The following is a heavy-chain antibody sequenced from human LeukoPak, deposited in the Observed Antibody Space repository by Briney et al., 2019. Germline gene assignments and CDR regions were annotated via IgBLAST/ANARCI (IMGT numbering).Heavy chain of an antibody. CDR3: ARSDYHNSGSHTVFDAFDI. CDR1: GGSISRYY. D-gene: IGHD3-10*01. CDR2: IDDSGNT. Sequence: SETLSLTCTVSGGSISRYYWSWLRRPPGKGLEWIGYIDDSGNTNYNPSLKSQVTISVDKSKNQFSLKLSFATAADTAMYYCARSDYHNSGSHTVFDAFDIWGQGTRVTVSS. J-gene: IGHJ3*02. V-gene: IGHV4-59*01.